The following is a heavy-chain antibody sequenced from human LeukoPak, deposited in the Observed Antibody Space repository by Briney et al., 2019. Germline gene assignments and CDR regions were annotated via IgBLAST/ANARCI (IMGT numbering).Heavy chain of an antibody. D-gene: IGHD5-18*01. Sequence: PGGSLRLSCAASGFTFSNAWMSWVRQAPGKGLEWVGRIKSKTDGGTTDYAAPVKGRFTISRDDSKNTLYLQMNSLRAEDTAVYYCARVMGLRSSGYSYGYVAYYYYYGMDVWGQGTTVTVSS. V-gene: IGHV3-15*01. CDR2: IKSKTDGGTT. J-gene: IGHJ6*02. CDR1: GFTFSNAW. CDR3: ARVMGLRSSGYSYGYVAYYYYYGMDV.